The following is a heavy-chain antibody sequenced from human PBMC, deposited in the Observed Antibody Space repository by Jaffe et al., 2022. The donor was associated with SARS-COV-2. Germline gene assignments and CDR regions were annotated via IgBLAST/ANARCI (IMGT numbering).Heavy chain of an antibody. V-gene: IGHV3-15*01. CDR3: TTDERLRLGDLPSLYGMDV. Sequence: EVQLVESGGGLVKPGGSLRLSCAASGFTFSNAWMSWVRQAPGKGLEWVGRIKSKTDGGTTDYAAPVKGRFTISRDDSKNTLYLQMNSLKTEDTAVYYCTTDERLRLGDLPSLYGMDVWGQGTTVTVSS. CDR1: GFTFSNAW. J-gene: IGHJ6*02. D-gene: IGHD3-16*01. CDR2: IKSKTDGGTT.